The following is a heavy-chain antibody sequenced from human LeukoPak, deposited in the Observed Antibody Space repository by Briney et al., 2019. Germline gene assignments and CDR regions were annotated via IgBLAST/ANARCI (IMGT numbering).Heavy chain of an antibody. Sequence: QPGGSLRLSCAASGITFNSYGMHWVRQAPDKGLEWVAFIRYDGSNEYYADSVKGRFTISRGNSKNTLYLQMNSLRGEDTAVYYCCGDFDYWGQGTLVTVSS. CDR2: IRYDGSNE. CDR1: GITFNSYG. V-gene: IGHV3-30*02. J-gene: IGHJ4*02. D-gene: IGHD2-21*01. CDR3: CGDFDY.